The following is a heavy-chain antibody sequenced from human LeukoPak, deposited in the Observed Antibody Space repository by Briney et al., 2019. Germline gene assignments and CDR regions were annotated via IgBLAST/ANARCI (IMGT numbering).Heavy chain of an antibody. CDR3: AKGDYDFWSASSHFDY. Sequence: PGGSLRLSCAASGFTFSIYTMSWVRQAPGKGLEWVSSISGSGTSTYYADSVKGRFTISRDNSKNTLYLQMNSLGAEDTAIYYCAKGDYDFWSASSHFDYWGQGTLVTVSS. V-gene: IGHV3-23*01. D-gene: IGHD3-3*01. CDR1: GFTFSIYT. CDR2: ISGSGTST. J-gene: IGHJ4*02.